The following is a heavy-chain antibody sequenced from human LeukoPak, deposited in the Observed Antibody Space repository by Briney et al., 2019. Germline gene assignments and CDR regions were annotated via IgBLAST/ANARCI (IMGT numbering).Heavy chain of an antibody. CDR3: ARSDYGGSY. CDR2: IYPGDSDI. CDR1: EYRFTAYW. V-gene: IGHV5-51*01. Sequence: GESLKISCKASEYRFTAYWIGWVRQMPGKGLVWMGIIYPGDSDIRYSPSFQGQVSISADKSISTAYLQWSCLKASDSAIYYCARSDYGGSYWGQGTLVTVSS. J-gene: IGHJ4*02. D-gene: IGHD4-17*01.